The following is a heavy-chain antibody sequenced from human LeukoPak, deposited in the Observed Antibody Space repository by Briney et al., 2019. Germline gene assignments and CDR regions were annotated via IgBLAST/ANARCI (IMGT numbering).Heavy chain of an antibody. CDR3: ARVNYGSGSYTYYFDY. CDR1: GFTFSSYS. V-gene: IGHV3-21*04. CDR2: ISSSSSYI. D-gene: IGHD3-10*01. Sequence: GWSLRLSCAASGFTFSSYSMNWVRQAPGKGLEWVSSISSSSSYIYYADSVKGRFTISRDNAKNSLYLQMNSLRAEDTALYYCARVNYGSGSYTYYFDYWSQGTLVTVSS. J-gene: IGHJ4*02.